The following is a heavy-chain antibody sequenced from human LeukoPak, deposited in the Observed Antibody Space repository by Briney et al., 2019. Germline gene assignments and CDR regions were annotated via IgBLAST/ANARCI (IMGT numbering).Heavy chain of an antibody. CDR2: IIPILGIA. Sequence: SVKVSCKASGGTFSSYTISWVRQAPGQGLEWMGRIIPILGIANYAQKFQGRVTMTRDTSTSTVYMELSSLRSEDTAVYYCARGLDDFWSGLIHYWGQGTLVTVSS. CDR3: ARGLDDFWSGLIHY. CDR1: GGTFSSYT. J-gene: IGHJ4*02. D-gene: IGHD3-3*01. V-gene: IGHV1-69*02.